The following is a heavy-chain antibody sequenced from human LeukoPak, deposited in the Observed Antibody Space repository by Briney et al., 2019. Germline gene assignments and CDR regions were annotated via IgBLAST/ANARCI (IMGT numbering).Heavy chain of an antibody. CDR1: GGSISSSNW. CDR3: ARGSHAMVRGTIDY. V-gene: IGHV4-4*02. J-gene: IGHJ4*02. Sequence: PSGTLSLTCAVSGGSISSSNWWSWVRQPPGKGLEWIGEIYHSGSTNYNPSLKSRVTISVAKSKDQFSLKLSSVTAADTAVYYCARGSHAMVRGTIDYWGQGTLVTVSS. D-gene: IGHD3-10*01. CDR2: IYHSGST.